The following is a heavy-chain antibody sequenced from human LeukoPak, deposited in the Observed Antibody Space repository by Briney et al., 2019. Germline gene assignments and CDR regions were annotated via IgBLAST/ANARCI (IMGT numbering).Heavy chain of an antibody. CDR3: ARRSAAKDAFDI. V-gene: IGHV3-23*01. D-gene: IGHD5-24*01. Sequence: GGTLRLSCAASGFTFSSYGMSWVRQAPGKGLEWVSAISGSGGSTYYADSVKGQFTISRDNSKNTLYLQMNSLRAEDAAVYYCARRSAAKDAFDIWGQGTKVTVSS. CDR1: GFTFSSYG. CDR2: ISGSGGST. J-gene: IGHJ3*02.